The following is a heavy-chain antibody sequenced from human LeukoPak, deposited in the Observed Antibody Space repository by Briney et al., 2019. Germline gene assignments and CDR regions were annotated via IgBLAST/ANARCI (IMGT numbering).Heavy chain of an antibody. J-gene: IGHJ4*02. CDR1: GFTFSNYA. CDR3: AKARIYDSTYSFDY. V-gene: IGHV3-23*01. D-gene: IGHD2/OR15-2a*01. Sequence: PGGSLRLSCAASGFTFSNYAMSWVRQAPGKGLEWVSTISSSGGSTYYADSVKGRFTISRDNSKNTLYLQMNSLKFEDTAVYYCAKARIYDSTYSFDYWGQGTLVTVSS. CDR2: ISSSGGST.